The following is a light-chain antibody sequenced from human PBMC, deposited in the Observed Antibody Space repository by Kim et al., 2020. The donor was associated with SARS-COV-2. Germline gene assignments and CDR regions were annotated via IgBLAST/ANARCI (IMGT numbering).Light chain of an antibody. CDR1: NIGSKS. CDR2: YDS. V-gene: IGLV3-21*04. Sequence: SYELTQPPSVSVVPGVTARINCGGDNIGSKSGHWYQQKPGQAPVLVIRYDSDRPSGIPERFSGLNSGNTANPTISRVEAGDEADYYCQVWVSTSDQWVFG. CDR3: QVWVSTSDQWV. J-gene: IGLJ3*02.